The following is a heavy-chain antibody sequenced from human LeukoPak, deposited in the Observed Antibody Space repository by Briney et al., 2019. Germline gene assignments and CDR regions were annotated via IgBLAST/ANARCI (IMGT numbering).Heavy chain of an antibody. Sequence: GGSMRLSCAASGFIFSSSGMSWVRQAPGKGLEWVSTISDNGGSTYYPDSVKGRFTISRDNSKNTLYLQMNSLRAEDTAVYYCAKGAYYDLWGQGTLVTVSS. V-gene: IGHV3-23*01. CDR2: ISDNGGST. CDR1: GFIFSSSG. CDR3: AKGAYYDL. D-gene: IGHD3-22*01. J-gene: IGHJ4*02.